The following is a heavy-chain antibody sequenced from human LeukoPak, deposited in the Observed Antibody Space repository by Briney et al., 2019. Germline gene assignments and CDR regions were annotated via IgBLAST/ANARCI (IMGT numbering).Heavy chain of an antibody. CDR3: AREVDIVVVEEDY. CDR2: ISSSSSTI. V-gene: IGHV3-48*01. J-gene: IGHJ4*02. Sequence: GGSLRLSCAASGFTFSSYSMNWGRQAPGKGLEWVSYISSSSSTIYYADSVKGRSTISRDNAKNSLYLQMNSLRAEDTAVYYCAREVDIVVVEEDYWGQGTLVTVSS. CDR1: GFTFSSYS. D-gene: IGHD2-2*01.